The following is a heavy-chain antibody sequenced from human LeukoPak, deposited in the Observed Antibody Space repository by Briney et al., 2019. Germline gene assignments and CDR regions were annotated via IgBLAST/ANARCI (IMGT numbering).Heavy chain of an antibody. D-gene: IGHD3-22*01. CDR1: GFTFSTYW. CDR2: INSDGSRT. CDR3: AKQKGETMIVVNFDY. V-gene: IGHV3-74*01. Sequence: GGSLRLSCAASGFTFSTYWMHWVRQAPGKGLVWVSRINSDGSRTGFADSVKGRFTIPRDNSKNTLYLQMNSLRAEDTAVYYCAKQKGETMIVVNFDYWGQGTLVTVSS. J-gene: IGHJ4*02.